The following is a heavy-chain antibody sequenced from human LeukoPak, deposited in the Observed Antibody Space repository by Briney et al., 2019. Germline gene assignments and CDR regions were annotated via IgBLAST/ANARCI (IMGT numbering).Heavy chain of an antibody. CDR1: GDSISRSPYY. CDR2: IFYSGST. V-gene: IGHV4-39*01. J-gene: IGHJ6*03. Sequence: SETLSLTCTVSGDSISRSPYYWGWIRQPPGKGLEWIATIFYSGSTYYNPSPNSRVTISVDTSKNQFSLKLSSVTAADTAVYYCARHGRGSPRDYYYYFMDVWGKGTTVTVSS. CDR3: ARHGRGSPRDYYYYFMDV.